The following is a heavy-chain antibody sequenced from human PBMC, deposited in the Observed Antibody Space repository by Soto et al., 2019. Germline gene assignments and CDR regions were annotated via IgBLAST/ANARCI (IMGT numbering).Heavy chain of an antibody. CDR3: ARRHLAVAVSPWFDP. CDR1: GLSITDSEMG. V-gene: IGHV2-26*01. D-gene: IGHD6-19*01. Sequence: QVTLKESGPVLVKPTETLTLRCTVSGLSITDSEMGVSCIRHPPGQPLAWLAHIDSSGEKSYRKFLKSRLAISKDTSKSQIVLTMTNMDPADTATYYCARRHLAVAVSPWFDPWGQGIPVTVSS. J-gene: IGHJ5*02. CDR2: IDSSGEK.